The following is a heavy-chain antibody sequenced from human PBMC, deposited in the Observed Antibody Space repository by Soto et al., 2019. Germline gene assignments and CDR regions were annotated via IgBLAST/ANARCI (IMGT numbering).Heavy chain of an antibody. D-gene: IGHD6-13*01. J-gene: IGHJ6*03. CDR2: IYSGGST. CDR1: GFTVSSIY. Sequence: GLLRLSCAASGFTVSSIYMSRVRQAPGKGLEWVSVIYSGGSTYYADSVKGRFTISRDNSKDTLYLQMNSLRAEDTAVYYCARGNSSSWYYYYYYMDVWGKRTTVTVSS. V-gene: IGHV3-66*01. CDR3: ARGNSSSWYYYYYYMDV.